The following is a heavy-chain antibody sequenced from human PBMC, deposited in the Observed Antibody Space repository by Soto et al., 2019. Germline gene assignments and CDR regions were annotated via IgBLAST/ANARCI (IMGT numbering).Heavy chain of an antibody. J-gene: IGHJ5*02. CDR3: ARAARATQRKSPTGEFDP. V-gene: IGHV4-31*03. Sequence: SETLSLTCTVSGGSISSGGYYWSWIRQHPGKGLEWIGYIYYSGSTYYNPSLKSRVTISVDTPKNQFSLKLSSVTAADTAVYYCARAARATQRKSPTGEFDPWGQGTLVTVSS. CDR2: IYYSGST. D-gene: IGHD4-17*01. CDR1: GGSISSGGYY.